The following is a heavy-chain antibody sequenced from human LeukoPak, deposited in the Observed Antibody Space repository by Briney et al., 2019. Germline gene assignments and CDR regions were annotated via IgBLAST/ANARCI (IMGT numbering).Heavy chain of an antibody. Sequence: TSETLSLTCTVSGGSISSGSYYWSWIRQPAGKGLEWIGRIYTSGSTNYNPSLKSRVTISVDTSKNQFSLKLSSVTAADTAVYYCARVASGSYYNYYYYMDVWGKGTTVTVSS. CDR1: GGSISSGSYY. D-gene: IGHD1-26*01. CDR2: IYTSGST. V-gene: IGHV4-61*02. J-gene: IGHJ6*03. CDR3: ARVASGSYYNYYYYMDV.